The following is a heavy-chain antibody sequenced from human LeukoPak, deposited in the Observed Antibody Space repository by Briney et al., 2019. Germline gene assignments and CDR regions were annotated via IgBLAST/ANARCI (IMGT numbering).Heavy chain of an antibody. Sequence: PGGSLRLSCAASGFTFSSYWMSWVRQAPGKGLEWVANIKQDGSEKYYVDSVKGRSTISRDNAKNSLYLQMNSLRAEDTAVYYCARAPSTPDFWSGYREYYFDYWGQGTLVTVSS. J-gene: IGHJ4*02. D-gene: IGHD3-3*01. CDR3: ARAPSTPDFWSGYREYYFDY. CDR2: IKQDGSEK. V-gene: IGHV3-7*01. CDR1: GFTFSSYW.